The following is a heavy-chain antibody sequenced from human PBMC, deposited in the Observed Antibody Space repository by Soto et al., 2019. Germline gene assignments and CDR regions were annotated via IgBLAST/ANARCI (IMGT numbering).Heavy chain of an antibody. CDR1: GYTFTSYD. CDR3: ARVSSGWYEMNYYGMDV. J-gene: IGHJ6*02. D-gene: IGHD6-19*01. Sequence: ASVKVSCTASGYTFTSYDINWVRQATGQGLEWMGWMNPNSGNTGYAQKFQGRVTMTRNTSISTAYMELSSLRSEDTAVYYCARVSSGWYEMNYYGMDVWGQGTTVTVSS. V-gene: IGHV1-8*01. CDR2: MNPNSGNT.